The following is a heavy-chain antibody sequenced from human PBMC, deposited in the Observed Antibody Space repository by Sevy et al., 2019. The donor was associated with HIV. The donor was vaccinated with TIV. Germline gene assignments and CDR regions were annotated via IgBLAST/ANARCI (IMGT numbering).Heavy chain of an antibody. J-gene: IGHJ3*02. CDR2: IKQDGSDK. D-gene: IGHD3-22*01. CDR3: AREALYYYDSERHYDDAFDM. CDR1: GFTFSSHY. V-gene: IGHV3-7*01. Sequence: GGSLRLSCAASGFTFSSHYMSWVRQAPGKGLEWVANIKQDGSDKFYVESVKGRFTISRDNAKNSLYLRLSSLRAEDTAMYFCAREALYYYDSERHYDDAFDMWGPGTMVTVSS.